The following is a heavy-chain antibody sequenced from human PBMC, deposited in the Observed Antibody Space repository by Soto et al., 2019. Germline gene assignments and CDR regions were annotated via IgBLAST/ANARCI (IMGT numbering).Heavy chain of an antibody. CDR3: ARDFMITFGGVIASPTYYFDY. J-gene: IGHJ4*02. CDR2: INPSGGST. D-gene: IGHD3-16*02. V-gene: IGHV1-46*01. CDR1: GYTFTSYY. Sequence: GASVKFSCKASGYTFTSYYMHWVRQAPGQGLEWMGMINPSGGSTSYAQKFQGRVTMTRDTSTSTVHMELSSLRSEDTAVYYCARDFMITFGGVIASPTYYFDYWGQGTLVTVSS.